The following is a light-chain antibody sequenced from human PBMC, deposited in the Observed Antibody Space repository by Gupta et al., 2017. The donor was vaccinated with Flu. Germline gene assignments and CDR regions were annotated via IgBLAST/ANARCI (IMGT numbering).Light chain of an antibody. Sequence: ELLMTPSPATLSVSPGERATLSCRASQSVSSNLAWYQQKPGQAPRLLIYGASTRATGIPARFSGSGSGTEFTLTISSLQSEDFAVYYCQQYNNWPPWTFGQGTKVEIK. V-gene: IGKV3-15*01. CDR2: GAS. CDR3: QQYNNWPPWT. CDR1: QSVSSN. J-gene: IGKJ1*01.